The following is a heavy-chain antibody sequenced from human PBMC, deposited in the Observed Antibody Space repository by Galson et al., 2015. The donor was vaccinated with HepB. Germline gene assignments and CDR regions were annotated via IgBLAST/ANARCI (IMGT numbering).Heavy chain of an antibody. CDR3: ARDQEDEGFDL. Sequence: TLSLTCAVYGGSFSGYYWSWIRQPPGKGLEWIGEINHSGSTNYNPSLKSRVTISVDTSKNQFSLKLSSVTAADTAVYYCARDQEDEGFDLWGRGTLVTVSS. V-gene: IGHV4-34*09. D-gene: IGHD5-24*01. J-gene: IGHJ2*01. CDR1: GGSFSGYY. CDR2: INHSGST.